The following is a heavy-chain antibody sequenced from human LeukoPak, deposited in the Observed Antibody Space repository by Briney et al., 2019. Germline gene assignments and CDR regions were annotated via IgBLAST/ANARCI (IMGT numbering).Heavy chain of an antibody. Sequence: SSETLSLTCAVCGGSISSYYWNWIRQPPGKGLEWIGYIYYSGSTNYNPSLKSRVAISIDTSKNQLSLKLSSVTAADTAVYYCATDVRGLVPYYFDFWGQGTLVTVSS. CDR1: GGSISSYY. D-gene: IGHD3-10*02. CDR3: ATDVRGLVPYYFDF. J-gene: IGHJ4*02. V-gene: IGHV4-59*01. CDR2: IYYSGST.